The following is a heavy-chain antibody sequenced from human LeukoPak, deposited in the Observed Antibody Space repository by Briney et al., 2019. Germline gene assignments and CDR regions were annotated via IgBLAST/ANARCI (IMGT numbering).Heavy chain of an antibody. V-gene: IGHV4-34*01. D-gene: IGHD3-10*01. Sequence: SETLSLTCAVYGGSFSGYYWSWIRQPPGKGLEWIGEINHSGSTNYNPSLKSRVTISVDTSKNQFSLKLSSVTAADTAVYYCARVYGSGSYYNGYYYYYMDVWGKGTTVTISS. CDR1: GGSFSGYY. CDR3: ARVYGSGSYYNGYYYYYMDV. J-gene: IGHJ6*03. CDR2: INHSGST.